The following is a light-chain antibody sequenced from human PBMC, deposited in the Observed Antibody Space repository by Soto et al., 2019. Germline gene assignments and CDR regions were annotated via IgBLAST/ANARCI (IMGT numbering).Light chain of an antibody. Sequence: IVVMQSPDTLSLYPWERATLSCMASRSLSSDYLAWYQQKPGQAPRLLFYHASRRATGTPDRFSVSGSGTDFTLTISRLEPGDFAVYYCQQDGDSPRSVGQGTKVDIK. CDR3: QQDGDSPRS. J-gene: IGKJ1*01. CDR1: RSLSSDY. CDR2: HAS. V-gene: IGKV3-20*01.